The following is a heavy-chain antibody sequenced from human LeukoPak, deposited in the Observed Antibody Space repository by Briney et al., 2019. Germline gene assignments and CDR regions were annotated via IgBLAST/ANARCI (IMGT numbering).Heavy chain of an antibody. CDR1: GYTFTGYY. CDR2: INPNSGGT. J-gene: IGHJ4*02. V-gene: IGHV1-2*02. D-gene: IGHD3-22*01. Sequence: ASVKVSCKASGYTFTGYYMHWVRQAPGQRLEWMGWINPNSGGTNYAQKFQGRVTMTRDTSISTAYMELSRLRSDDTAVYYCARPRITMMNPTDYWGQGTLVTVSS. CDR3: ARPRITMMNPTDY.